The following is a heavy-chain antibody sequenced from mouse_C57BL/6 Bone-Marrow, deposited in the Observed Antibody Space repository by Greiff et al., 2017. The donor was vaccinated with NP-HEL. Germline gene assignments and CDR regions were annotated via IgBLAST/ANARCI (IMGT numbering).Heavy chain of an antibody. V-gene: IGHV1-69*01. J-gene: IGHJ2*01. Sequence: VQLQQPGAELVMPGASVKLSCKASGYTFTSYWMHWVKQRPGQGLEWIGEIDPSDSYTNYNQKFKGKSTLTVDKSSSTAYMQLSSLTSEDSAVYYCAREGYYYTYCDYWGQGTTLTVSS. CDR3: AREGYYYTYCDY. CDR1: GYTFTSYW. CDR2: IDPSDSYT. D-gene: IGHD1-1*01.